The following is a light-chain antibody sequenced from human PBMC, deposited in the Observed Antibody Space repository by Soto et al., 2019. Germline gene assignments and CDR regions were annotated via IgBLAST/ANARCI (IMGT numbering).Light chain of an antibody. Sequence: EIVMTQSPATLSVSPGERATLSCRASQRVSNNLAWYQQKPGQAPRLLIYGASTRATGIPARFSGSGSGTEFTLTISSLQSEDFAVYSCQHRTNWEYTFGQGTKLEIK. CDR2: GAS. V-gene: IGKV3D-15*01. CDR3: QHRTNWEYT. J-gene: IGKJ2*01. CDR1: QRVSNN.